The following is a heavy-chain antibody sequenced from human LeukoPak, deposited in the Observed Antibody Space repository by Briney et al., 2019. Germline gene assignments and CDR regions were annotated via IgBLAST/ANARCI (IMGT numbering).Heavy chain of an antibody. CDR2: IYYSGST. V-gene: IGHV4-31*03. D-gene: IGHD4-17*01. CDR3: ARDFADYGDSRDAFDI. Sequence: PSQTLSLTCTVSGGSISSGGYHWSWIRQHPGKGLEWIGYIYYSGSTYYNPSLKSRVTISVDTSKNQFSLKLSSVTAADTAVYYCARDFADYGDSRDAFDIWGQGTMVTVSS. J-gene: IGHJ3*02. CDR1: GGSISSGGYH.